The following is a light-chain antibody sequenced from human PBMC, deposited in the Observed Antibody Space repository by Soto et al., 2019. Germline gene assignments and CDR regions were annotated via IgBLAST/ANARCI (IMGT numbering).Light chain of an antibody. CDR2: GAS. CDR3: QRYNSAPQT. V-gene: IGKV1-27*01. J-gene: IGKJ1*01. CDR1: QGISTY. Sequence: DIQMTQSPSSLSASVGDRVTITGRASQGISTYLAWYQQKPGKVPKLLIYGASTLQSGVPSRFSGSGSGTDFTLTISSLQPEDVATYYWQRYNSAPQTFDQGTKVEVK.